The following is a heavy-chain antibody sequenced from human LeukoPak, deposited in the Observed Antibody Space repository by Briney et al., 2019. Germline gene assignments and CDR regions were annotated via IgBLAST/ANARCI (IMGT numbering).Heavy chain of an antibody. Sequence: GGSLRLSCAASGFTFSSYWMSWVRQAPGKGLEWVANIKQDGSEKYYVDSVKGRFTISRDNPKNTLYLQMSSLRADDTAVYYCAKSSFGTGEDYWGQGTLVTVSS. CDR1: GFTFSSYW. CDR3: AKSSFGTGEDY. D-gene: IGHD7-27*01. V-gene: IGHV3-7*03. J-gene: IGHJ4*02. CDR2: IKQDGSEK.